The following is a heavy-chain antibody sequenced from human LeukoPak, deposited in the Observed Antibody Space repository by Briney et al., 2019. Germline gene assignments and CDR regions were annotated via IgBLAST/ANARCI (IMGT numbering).Heavy chain of an antibody. V-gene: IGHV3-7*01. Sequence: GGSLRLSCAASGFTFNTYWMAWVRQAPGKGLEWVANINQDASTKHFADSVKGRFTISGDNTKNSLYLQMNSLRADDTAVYYCARDVTGSLDYWGQGTLVTVSS. CDR3: ARDVTGSLDY. CDR2: INQDASTK. D-gene: IGHD3-10*01. CDR1: GFTFNTYW. J-gene: IGHJ4*02.